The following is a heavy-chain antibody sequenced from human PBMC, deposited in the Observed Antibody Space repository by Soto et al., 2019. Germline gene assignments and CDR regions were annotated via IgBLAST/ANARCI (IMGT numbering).Heavy chain of an antibody. CDR3: ARGPKPAASYYFEY. V-gene: IGHV4-34*01. Sequence: PSETLSLTCSVDGGSFSGYYWSWIRPPPGKGLEWIGEINHSGSTNYNPSLKIRVTISVDTSKNQFSLKLSSVTAADTAVYYCARGPKPAASYYFEYWGQGTLVTVSS. CDR2: INHSGST. D-gene: IGHD2-2*01. J-gene: IGHJ4*02. CDR1: GGSFSGYY.